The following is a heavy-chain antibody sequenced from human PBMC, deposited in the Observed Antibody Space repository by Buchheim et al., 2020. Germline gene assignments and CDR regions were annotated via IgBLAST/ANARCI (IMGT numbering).Heavy chain of an antibody. Sequence: QVQLQESGPGLVKPSETLSLTCTVSGGSISSYYWSWIRQPPGKGLEWIGYIYYSGSTNYNPSLKSRVTISVDTSKNQFSLKLSSVTATDTAVYYCARGKFLAWGWFDPWGQGTL. CDR2: IYYSGST. V-gene: IGHV4-59*01. D-gene: IGHD3-16*01. CDR3: ARGKFLAWGWFDP. J-gene: IGHJ5*02. CDR1: GGSISSYY.